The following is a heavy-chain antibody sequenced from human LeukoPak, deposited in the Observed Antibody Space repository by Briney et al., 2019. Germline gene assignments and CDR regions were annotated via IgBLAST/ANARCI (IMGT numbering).Heavy chain of an antibody. CDR1: GFTFSSYA. CDR3: AKDIVVVPAAGDAFDI. D-gene: IGHD2-2*01. CDR2: TSGSAGTT. J-gene: IGHJ3*02. Sequence: GGSLRLSCAASGFTFSSYAMSWVRQAPGKGLEWVSVTSGSAGTTYYADSVKGRFTISRDNSKNTLYLQMNSLRAEDMAVYYCAKDIVVVPAAGDAFDIWGQGTMVTVSS. V-gene: IGHV3-23*01.